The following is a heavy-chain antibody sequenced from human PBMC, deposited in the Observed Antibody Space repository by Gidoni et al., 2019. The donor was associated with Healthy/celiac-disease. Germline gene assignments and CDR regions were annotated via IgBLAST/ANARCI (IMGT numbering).Heavy chain of an antibody. J-gene: IGHJ6*04. CDR2: INPNSGGT. Sequence: QVQLVQSGAEVKKPGASVKVSCKASGYTFTGYYMHWVRQAPGQGLEWMGWINPNSGGTHYAQKFQGRVTMPRDTSISTAYMELSRLRSDDTAVYYCARDGTTTVTTYYGMDVWGKGTTVTVSS. CDR1: GYTFTGYY. D-gene: IGHD4-4*01. CDR3: ARDGTTTVTTYYGMDV. V-gene: IGHV1-2*02.